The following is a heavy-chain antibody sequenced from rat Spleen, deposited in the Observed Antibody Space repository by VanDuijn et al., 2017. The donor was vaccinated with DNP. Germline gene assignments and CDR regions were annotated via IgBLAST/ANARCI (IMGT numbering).Heavy chain of an antibody. Sequence: EVQLVESGGGLVQPGRSLKLSCAASGFTFSNYDMAWVRQAPTKGLEWVASISTSGGSTYYRDSVKVRFTVSRDNAKSTLYLQMDSLRSEDTATYYCARRGYYGSNGHWYVDVWGPGTMVTVSS. CDR3: ARRGYYGSNGHWYVDV. V-gene: IGHV5-25*01. CDR1: GFTFSNYD. CDR2: ISTSGGST. D-gene: IGHD1-3*01. J-gene: IGHJ1*01.